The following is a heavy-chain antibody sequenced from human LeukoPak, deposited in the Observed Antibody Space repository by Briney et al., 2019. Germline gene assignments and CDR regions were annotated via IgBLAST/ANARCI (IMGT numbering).Heavy chain of an antibody. CDR3: TRPFMVRGVDNWFDP. Sequence: GGSLKLSCAASGFTFSGSAMHWVRQASGKGLEWLGRIRSKANSYATAYAASVKGRFTISRDDSKNTAYLQMNSLKTEDTAVYYCTRPFMVRGVDNWFDPWGQGTLVTVSS. J-gene: IGHJ5*02. CDR1: GFTFSGSA. CDR2: IRSKANSYAT. V-gene: IGHV3-73*01. D-gene: IGHD3-10*01.